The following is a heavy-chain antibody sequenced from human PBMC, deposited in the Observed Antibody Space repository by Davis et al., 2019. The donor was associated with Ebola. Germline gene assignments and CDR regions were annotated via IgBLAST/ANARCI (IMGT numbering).Heavy chain of an antibody. J-gene: IGHJ4*02. CDR3: ARDLFVAVADPSADY. V-gene: IGHV3-30-3*01. Sequence: GESLKISCAASGFTFSSYAMHWVRQAPGKGLEWVAVISYDGSNKYYADSVKGRFTISRDNSKNTLYLQMNSLRAEDTAVYYCARDLFVAVADPSADYWGQGTLVTVSS. CDR1: GFTFSSYA. D-gene: IGHD6-19*01. CDR2: ISYDGSNK.